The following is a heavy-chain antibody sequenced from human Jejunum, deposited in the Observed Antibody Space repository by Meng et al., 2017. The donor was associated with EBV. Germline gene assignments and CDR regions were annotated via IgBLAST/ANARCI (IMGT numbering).Heavy chain of an antibody. CDR3: ARGDGYNLY. CDR2: MSPDNGDT. J-gene: IGHJ4*02. V-gene: IGHV1-8*01. D-gene: IGHD5-24*01. Sequence: QEQVGESGAEVKKPGDSVKVSCKASGYTFTTHHINWVRQATGQGLEYMGWMSPDNGDTGYAQNFQGRLTMTRDTSISTAYMELSSLTSDDTAVYYCARGDGYNLYWGQGTLVTVSS. CDR1: GYTFTTHH.